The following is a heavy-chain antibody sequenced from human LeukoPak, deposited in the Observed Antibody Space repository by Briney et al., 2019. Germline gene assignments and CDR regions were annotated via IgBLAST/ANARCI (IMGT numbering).Heavy chain of an antibody. J-gene: IGHJ4*02. V-gene: IGHV6-1*01. CDR1: GDSVSSNSAT. Sequence: PSQTLSLTCAISGDSVSSNSATWNWIRQSPSRGLEWLGRTYYRSKWSNDYAVSVKSRITINTDTSKNQFSLQLDSVTPEDKAVYYCARRSIAPSGAAYCFDYWGQGTLVTVSS. CDR2: TYYRSKWSN. D-gene: IGHD2-15*01. CDR3: ARRSIAPSGAAYCFDY.